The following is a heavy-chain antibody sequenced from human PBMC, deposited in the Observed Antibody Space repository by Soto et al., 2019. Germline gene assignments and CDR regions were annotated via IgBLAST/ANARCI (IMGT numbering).Heavy chain of an antibody. CDR1: GFTFTSSA. CDR3: AATLLRFFPQGKYGMDV. V-gene: IGHV1-58*01. CDR2: IVVGSGNT. D-gene: IGHD3-3*01. Sequence: AASVKVSCKASGFTFTSSAVQWVRQARGQRLEWIGWIVVGSGNTNYAQKFQERVTITRDMSTSTAYMELSSLRSEDTAVYYCAATLLRFFPQGKYGMDVWGQGTTVTVSS. J-gene: IGHJ6*02.